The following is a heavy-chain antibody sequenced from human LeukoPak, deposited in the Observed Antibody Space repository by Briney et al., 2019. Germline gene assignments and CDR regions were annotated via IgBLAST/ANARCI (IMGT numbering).Heavy chain of an antibody. CDR3: ARISYYYDSSGYDY. Sequence: ASVKVSCKASGSTFTSYGISWVRQAPGQGREWMGWISAYNGSTNYAHKLQRRVTMTTDTSTSTAYMELRSLRADETAVYYCARISYYYDSSGYDYWGQGTLVTVSS. V-gene: IGHV1-18*01. D-gene: IGHD3-22*01. CDR1: GSTFTSYG. CDR2: ISAYNGST. J-gene: IGHJ4*02.